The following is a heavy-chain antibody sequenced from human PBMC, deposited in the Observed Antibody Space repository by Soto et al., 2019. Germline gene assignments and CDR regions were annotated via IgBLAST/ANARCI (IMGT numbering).Heavy chain of an antibody. D-gene: IGHD4-17*01. CDR3: ASYGGNPPRFDY. J-gene: IGHJ4*02. V-gene: IGHV3-53*01. CDR1: GFTVSSNY. CDR2: IYSGGST. Sequence: GGSLRLSCAASGFTVSSNYMSWVRQAPGKGLEWVSVIYSGGSTYYADSVKGRFTISRDNSKNTRYLQMNSLRAEDTAVYYCASYGGNPPRFDYWGQGTLVTVSS.